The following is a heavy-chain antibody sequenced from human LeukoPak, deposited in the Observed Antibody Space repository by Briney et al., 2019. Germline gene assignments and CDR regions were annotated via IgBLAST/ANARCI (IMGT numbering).Heavy chain of an antibody. J-gene: IGHJ4*01. Sequence: ASVKVSCKASGYTFTSYDINWVRQATGQGPEWMGWMNPSSGNTGYAKRFQGRVTVTRDTSINTAYLELSSLRSEATAVYYCASHTYYYSSGSFAYWGQGTLVTVSS. CDR3: ASHTYYYSSGSFAY. CDR1: GYTFTSYD. D-gene: IGHD3-10*01. V-gene: IGHV1-8*01. CDR2: MNPSSGNT.